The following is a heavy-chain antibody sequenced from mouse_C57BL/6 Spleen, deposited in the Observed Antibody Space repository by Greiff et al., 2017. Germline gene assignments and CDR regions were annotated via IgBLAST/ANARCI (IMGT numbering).Heavy chain of an antibody. CDR2: ISYDGSN. D-gene: IGHD1-1*01. CDR3: ARDWDYGSREAMDY. J-gene: IGHJ4*01. V-gene: IGHV3-6*01. CDR1: GYSITSGYY. Sequence: VQLKESGPGLVKPSQSLSLTCSVTGYSITSGYYWNWIRQFPGNKLEWMGYISYDGSNNYNPSLKNRISITRDPSKNQFFLKLNSVTTEDTATYYCARDWDYGSREAMDYWGQGTSVTVSS.